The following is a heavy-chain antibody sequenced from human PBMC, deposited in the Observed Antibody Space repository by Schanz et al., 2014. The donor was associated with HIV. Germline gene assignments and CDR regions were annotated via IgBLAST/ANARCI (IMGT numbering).Heavy chain of an antibody. Sequence: EVQLVESGGGVVQPGKSLRLSCAASGFTFSSNAMSWVRQAPGKGLEWVSAISGTGGSTYYADSVKGRFTISRDNSKNTLYLQMNSLRREDTAVYYCAKVGRIYSTTWIDFWGQGSPVAVSS. D-gene: IGHD2-2*01. CDR2: ISGTGGST. CDR3: AKVGRIYSTTWIDF. V-gene: IGHV3-23*04. J-gene: IGHJ4*02. CDR1: GFTFSSNA.